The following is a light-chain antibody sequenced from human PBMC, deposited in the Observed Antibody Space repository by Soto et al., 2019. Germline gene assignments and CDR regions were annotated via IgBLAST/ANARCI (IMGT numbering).Light chain of an antibody. Sequence: QSVLTQPRSVSGSPGQSVTISCTGTSSDVGGYNYVSWYQQHPGKAPKLIINYVTNRPSGVSNRFSGSKSGNTASLTISGLQADDEGDYYCSSYTSTASYVFGTGTKVTVL. CDR2: YVT. J-gene: IGLJ1*01. CDR3: SSYTSTASYV. CDR1: SSDVGGYNY. V-gene: IGLV2-14*03.